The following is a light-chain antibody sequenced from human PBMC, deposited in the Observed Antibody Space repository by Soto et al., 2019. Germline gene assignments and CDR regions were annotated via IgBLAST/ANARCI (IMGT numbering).Light chain of an antibody. CDR2: HSS. CDR1: QSVSTS. V-gene: IGKV1-39*01. CDR3: QQTFNNRLS. Sequence: DIQMTQSPSSLSASVGARVTITCRASQSVSTSVNWYQQLGGKAPKLLIQHSSTLQSGVPSRLSGSGSGTDFTLTISSLQPEDCATYYCQQTFNNRLSFGGGTKVEIK. J-gene: IGKJ4*01.